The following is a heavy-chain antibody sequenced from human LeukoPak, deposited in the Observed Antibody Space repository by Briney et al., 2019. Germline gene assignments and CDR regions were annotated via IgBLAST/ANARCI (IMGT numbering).Heavy chain of an antibody. D-gene: IGHD1-26*01. CDR2: IYYSGAT. Sequence: SETLSLTCAVSGGSISGHYWSWIRQPPGRGLEWIGYIYYSGATHYNPSLMSRVAMSVDTSKNQFSLKLSSVTAADTAVYYCARAPPLVGAPYYFDYWGQGTLVTVSS. V-gene: IGHV4-59*11. J-gene: IGHJ4*02. CDR1: GGSISGHY. CDR3: ARAPPLVGAPYYFDY.